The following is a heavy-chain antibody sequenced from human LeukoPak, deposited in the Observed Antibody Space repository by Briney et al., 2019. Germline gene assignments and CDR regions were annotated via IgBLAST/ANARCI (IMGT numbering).Heavy chain of an antibody. CDR3: ARDTWFGNQHLDV. CDR2: IHPKSGDT. CDR1: GYIFTAYY. Sequence: RASVNFTSKASGYIFTAYYVHWVRQAPGQGLEWMGWIHPKSGDTNFAQRFQGRVTLTSDTTLNTIYVELSGLRSDDTAIYYCARDTWFGNQHLDVWVSGTTVTVSS. D-gene: IGHD3-10*01. J-gene: IGHJ6*01. V-gene: IGHV1-2*02.